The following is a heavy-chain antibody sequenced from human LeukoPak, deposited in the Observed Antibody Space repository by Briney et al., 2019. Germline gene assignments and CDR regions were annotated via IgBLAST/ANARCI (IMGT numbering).Heavy chain of an antibody. J-gene: IGHJ4*02. CDR3: ARDYYDGSGYYGFDY. D-gene: IGHD3-22*01. CDR2: IHYSGST. CDR1: GGSISSYY. Sequence: SETLSLTCTVPGGSISSYYWSWIRQPPGKGLEWIGYIHYSGSTNYNRSLKSRVTISIDTSKNQFSLKLTSVTAADTAVYYCARDYYDGSGYYGFDYWGQGTLVTVSS. V-gene: IGHV4-59*01.